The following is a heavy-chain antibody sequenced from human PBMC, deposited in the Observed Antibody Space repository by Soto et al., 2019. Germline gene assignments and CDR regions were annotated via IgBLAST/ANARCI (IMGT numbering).Heavy chain of an antibody. J-gene: IGHJ6*02. CDR2: INAGNGNT. V-gene: IGHV1-3*01. CDR3: ARAGTVFGLLGNYYGMDV. Sequence: GASVKVSCKASGYTFTSYAMHWVRQAPGQRLEWMGWINAGNGNTKYSQKFQGRVTITRDTSASTAYMELGSLRSEDTAVYYCARAGTVFGLLGNYYGMDVWGQGTTVTVSS. CDR1: GYTFTSYA. D-gene: IGHD3-3*01.